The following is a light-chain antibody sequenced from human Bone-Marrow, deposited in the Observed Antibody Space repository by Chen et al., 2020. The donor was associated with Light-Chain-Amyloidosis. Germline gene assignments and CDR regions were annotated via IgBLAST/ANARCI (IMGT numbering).Light chain of an antibody. CDR2: RNN. J-gene: IGLJ1*01. V-gene: IGLV1-47*01. CDR1: SSNIGISY. Sequence: QFVLPPPPSASGAPAQRVAISCSGASSNIGISYVYWYQHFPGAAPNLIIHRNNQRPSGVPDRFSASKSGTSAFLAISRLRAEDEADYYCAAWDSSLGGYVFGTGTKVIVL. CDR3: AAWDSSLGGYV.